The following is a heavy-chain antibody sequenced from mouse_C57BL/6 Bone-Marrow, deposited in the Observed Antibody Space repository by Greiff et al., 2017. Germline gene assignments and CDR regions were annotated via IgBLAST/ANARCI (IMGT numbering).Heavy chain of an antibody. J-gene: IGHJ3*01. CDR3: ARDPYSNYLFAY. D-gene: IGHD2-5*01. CDR1: GFTFSSYA. CDR2: ISDGGSYT. V-gene: IGHV5-4*01. Sequence: EVHLVESGGGLVKPGGSLKLSCAASGFTFSSYAMSWVRQTPEKRLEWVATISDGGSYTYYPDNVKGRFTISRDNAKNNLYLQMSHLKSEDTAMYYCARDPYSNYLFAYWGQGTLVTVSA.